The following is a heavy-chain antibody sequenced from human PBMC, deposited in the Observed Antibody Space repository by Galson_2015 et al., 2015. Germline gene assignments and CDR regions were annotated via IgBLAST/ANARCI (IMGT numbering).Heavy chain of an antibody. CDR3: AKDPRVESYSSGWYFAY. Sequence: SLRLSCAASGFTFSSYAMSWVRQAPGKGLEWVSTISGSGGSTYYADSVKGRFTISRDNSKNTLYLQMNSLRAEDTAVYYCAKDPRVESYSSGWYFAYWGQGTLVTVSS. CDR1: GFTFSSYA. D-gene: IGHD6-19*01. CDR2: ISGSGGST. J-gene: IGHJ4*02. V-gene: IGHV3-23*01.